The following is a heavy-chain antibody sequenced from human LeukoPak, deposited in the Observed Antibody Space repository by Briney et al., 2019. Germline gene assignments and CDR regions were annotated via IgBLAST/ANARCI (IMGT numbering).Heavy chain of an antibody. CDR3: ASSPRVVGAFRH. CDR1: GFTFSSYA. J-gene: IGHJ4*02. Sequence: GGSLRLSCAASGFTFSSYAMHWVRQAPGKGLEWVAVISYDGSNKYYADSVKGRFTISGDNSKNTLYLQMNSLRAEDTAVYYCASSPRVVGAFRHWGQGTLVTVSS. V-gene: IGHV3-30-3*01. D-gene: IGHD1-26*01. CDR2: ISYDGSNK.